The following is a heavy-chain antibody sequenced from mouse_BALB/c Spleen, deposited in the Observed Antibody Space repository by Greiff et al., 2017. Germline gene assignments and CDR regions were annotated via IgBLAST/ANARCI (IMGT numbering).Heavy chain of an antibody. J-gene: IGHJ1*01. CDR3: ARGIYYQGWYFDV. D-gene: IGHD2-1*01. CDR2: ISSGSSTI. CDR1: GFTFSSFG. Sequence: EVKLVESGGGLVQPGGSRKLSCAASGFTFSSFGMHWVRQAPEKGLEWVAYISSGSSTIYYADTVKGRFTISRDNPKNTLFLQMTSLRSEDTAMYYCARGIYYQGWYFDVWGAGTTVTVSS. V-gene: IGHV5-17*02.